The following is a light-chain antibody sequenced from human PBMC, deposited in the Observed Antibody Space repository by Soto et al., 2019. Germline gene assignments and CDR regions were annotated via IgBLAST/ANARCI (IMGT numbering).Light chain of an antibody. V-gene: IGKV2-28*01. CDR3: MQTLQTRT. J-gene: IGKJ1*01. Sequence: DVVMTQSPLSLPVTPGEPASISCRSSQSLLHSNGYNYLDWYLQKPGQSPQLLIYLGSNRASGVTDRVSGSGSGTDFTLKISRVEAEDVGVYYCMQTLQTRTFGQGTKVEI. CDR2: LGS. CDR1: QSLLHSNGYNY.